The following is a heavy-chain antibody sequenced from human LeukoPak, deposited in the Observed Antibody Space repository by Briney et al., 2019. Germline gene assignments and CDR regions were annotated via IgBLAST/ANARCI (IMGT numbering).Heavy chain of an antibody. CDR2: IYASGST. J-gene: IGHJ3*02. D-gene: IGHD3-3*01. CDR3: ARHQRSYEAFDI. CDR1: GGSISSYY. V-gene: IGHV4-4*07. Sequence: SETLSLTCTVSGGSISSYYWSWIRQPAGKGLEWIGRIYASGSTNYNPSLKSRVTMSVDTSKNQFSLKLSSVTAADTAVYYCARHQRSYEAFDIWGQGTMVTVSS.